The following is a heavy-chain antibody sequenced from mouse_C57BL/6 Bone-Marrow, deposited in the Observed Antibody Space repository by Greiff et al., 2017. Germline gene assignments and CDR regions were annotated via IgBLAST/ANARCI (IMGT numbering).Heavy chain of an antibody. CDR2: ILPGSGST. V-gene: IGHV1-9*01. D-gene: IGHD4-1*01. CDR3: AVGELGRDY. CDR1: GYTFTGYW. Sequence: VKVVESGAELMKPGASVKLSCKATGYTFTGYWIEWVKQRPGHGLEWIGEILPGSGSTNYTAKFKGQAPFTADTSSNTPYLQLSSLTTEDSALGYCAVGELGRDYWGQGTTRTVSS. J-gene: IGHJ2*01.